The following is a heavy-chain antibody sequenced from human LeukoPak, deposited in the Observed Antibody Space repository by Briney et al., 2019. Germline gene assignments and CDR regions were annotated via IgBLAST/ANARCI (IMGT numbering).Heavy chain of an antibody. J-gene: IGHJ4*02. D-gene: IGHD2-15*01. CDR2: ISVYNGNT. CDR3: ARDVGGGSYYQD. V-gene: IGHV1-18*01. Sequence: ASVKVSCKASGYTFTSYGISWVRQTPGQGLEGMGWISVYNGNTNYAQNLQGRVTMTTDTSTSTAYMELRSLRSDDTAVYYSARDVGGGSYYQDWGQGTLVTVSS. CDR1: GYTFTSYG.